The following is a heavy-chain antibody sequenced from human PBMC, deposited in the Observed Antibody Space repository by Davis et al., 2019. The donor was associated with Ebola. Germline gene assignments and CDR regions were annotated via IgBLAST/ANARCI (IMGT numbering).Heavy chain of an antibody. V-gene: IGHV4-31*03. D-gene: IGHD3-22*01. CDR3: ARGDREIDY. CDR1: GGSISSGGYY. CDR2: INHSGST. J-gene: IGHJ4*02. Sequence: SETLSLTCTVSGGSISSGGYYWSWIRQHPGKGLEWIGEINHSGSTNYNPSLKSRVTISVDTSKNQFSLKLSSVTAADTAVYYCARGDREIDYWGQGTLVTVSS.